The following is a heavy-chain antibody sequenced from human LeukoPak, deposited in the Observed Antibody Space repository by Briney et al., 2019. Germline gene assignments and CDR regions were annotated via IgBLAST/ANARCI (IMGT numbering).Heavy chain of an antibody. Sequence: SQTLSLTCTVSGGSISRDNYYWNWIRQPAGTGLEWIGRIYVSGSTKYNPSLRSRITISVDTSKNQFSLKLNSVTAADTAVYYCARGLYSSGWDYWFDRWGQGTLVAVSS. CDR3: ARGLYSSGWDYWFDR. CDR2: IYVSGST. D-gene: IGHD6-19*01. V-gene: IGHV4-61*02. CDR1: GGSISRDNYY. J-gene: IGHJ5*02.